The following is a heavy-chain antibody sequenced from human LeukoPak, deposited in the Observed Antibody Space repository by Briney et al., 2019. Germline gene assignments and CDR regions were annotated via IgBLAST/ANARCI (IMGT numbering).Heavy chain of an antibody. CDR3: ARGPTPIGTMVRGVIGGAWFDP. Sequence: SETLSLTRTVSGGSINSYYLSLIRPPAGKGLEWIGRIYTSGSTNYNPSLNSRVTMSVDTSKNQFSLKMSYVTAAETAVYYCARGPTPIGTMVRGVIGGAWFDPWGQGTLVTVSS. CDR2: IYTSGST. J-gene: IGHJ5*02. V-gene: IGHV4-4*07. D-gene: IGHD3-10*01. CDR1: GGSINSYY.